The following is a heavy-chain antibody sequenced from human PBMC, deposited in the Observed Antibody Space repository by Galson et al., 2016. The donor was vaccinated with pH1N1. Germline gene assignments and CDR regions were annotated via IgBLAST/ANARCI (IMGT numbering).Heavy chain of an antibody. J-gene: IGHJ4*02. V-gene: IGHV4-59*08. Sequence: SETLSLTCSVSGGSISQYYWTWIRQPPGEGLEWIGYIFYTGNTNYNPSLKSRVTISVDTSKNQFSLRLSSVTAADTALYYCARVNYGWLDNWGQGNLVTVPS. CDR3: ARVNYGWLDN. CDR2: IFYTGNT. CDR1: GGSISQYY. D-gene: IGHD3-16*01.